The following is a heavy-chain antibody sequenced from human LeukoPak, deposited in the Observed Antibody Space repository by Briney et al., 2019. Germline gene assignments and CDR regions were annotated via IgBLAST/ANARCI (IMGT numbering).Heavy chain of an antibody. V-gene: IGHV3-23*01. CDR1: GFTFSTYA. CDR2: ITGNGGST. D-gene: IGHD1-26*01. Sequence: GGALRLSCAASGFTFSTYAMTWVRQAPGKGLEWVSSITGNGGSTYYADSVKGRFTISRDNSKNTLYLQMNSLRAEDTAVYHCARDSGSYLQPTDYWGQGTLVTVSS. J-gene: IGHJ4*02. CDR3: ARDSGSYLQPTDY.